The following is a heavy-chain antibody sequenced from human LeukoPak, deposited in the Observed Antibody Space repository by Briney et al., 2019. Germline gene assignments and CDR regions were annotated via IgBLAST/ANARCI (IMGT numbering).Heavy chain of an antibody. CDR2: INPSGGST. J-gene: IGHJ3*02. D-gene: IGHD2-2*01. CDR1: GYTFTSYY. V-gene: IGHV1-46*01. Sequence: EASVKVSCKASGYTFTSYYMHWVRQAPGQGLEWMGIINPSGGSTNYAQKFQGRVTMTRDTSTSTVYTELSGLRSEDTALYYCASLPAAIGAHAFDIWGQGTMVIVSS. CDR3: ASLPAAIGAHAFDI.